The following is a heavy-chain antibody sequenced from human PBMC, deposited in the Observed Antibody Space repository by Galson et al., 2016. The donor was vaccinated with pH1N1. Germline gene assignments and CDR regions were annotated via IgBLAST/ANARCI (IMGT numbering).Heavy chain of an antibody. CDR1: GFTFNNYA. CDR3: ARISEDFADVDLRVFYYYGMDV. Sequence: SLRLSCAASGFTFNNYAMSWVRQAPGKGLEWVSIITSRGRTYYADSVKGRFTISRDNSKNTLYLQMSSLRAEDTALYYCARISEDFADVDLRVFYYYGMDVWGQGTAVTVSS. CDR2: ITSRGRT. V-gene: IGHV3-23*01. D-gene: IGHD3-3*01. J-gene: IGHJ6*02.